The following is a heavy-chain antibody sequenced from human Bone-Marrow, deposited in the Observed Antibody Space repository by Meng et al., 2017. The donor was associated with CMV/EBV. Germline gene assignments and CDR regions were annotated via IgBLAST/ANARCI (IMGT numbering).Heavy chain of an antibody. CDR3: ASCRSDLSADY. CDR2: IKQDGSEK. V-gene: IGHV3-7*01. J-gene: IGHJ4*02. D-gene: IGHD2-15*01. Sequence: GESLKISCAASGFTFSSYWMSWVRQAPGKGLEWVANIKQDGSEKYYVDSVKGRFTISRDNAKNSLYLQMNSLRAEDTAVYYCASCRSDLSADYWGQGTLVTVSS. CDR1: GFTFSSYW.